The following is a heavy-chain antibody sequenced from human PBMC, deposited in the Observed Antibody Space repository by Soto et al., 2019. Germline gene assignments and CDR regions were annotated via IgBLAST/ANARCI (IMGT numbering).Heavy chain of an antibody. Sequence: GGSLRLSCAASGFTFDDYAMHWVRQAPGKGLEWVSGISWNSGSIGYADSVKGRFNISRDNAKNSLYLQMNSLRAEDTALYYCAKEGITGTGGYYFDYWGQGTLVTVSS. D-gene: IGHD1-7*01. V-gene: IGHV3-9*01. J-gene: IGHJ4*02. CDR3: AKEGITGTGGYYFDY. CDR1: GFTFDDYA. CDR2: ISWNSGSI.